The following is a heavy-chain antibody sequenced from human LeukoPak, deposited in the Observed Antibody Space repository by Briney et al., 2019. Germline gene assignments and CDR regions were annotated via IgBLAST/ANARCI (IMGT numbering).Heavy chain of an antibody. CDR2: ISYSAYT. D-gene: IGHD4-23*01. V-gene: IGHV4-59*01. J-gene: IGHJ4*02. CDR1: GGSIRSYY. CDR3: ARGRNDNGGMFFDS. Sequence: PSETLSLTCTVSGGSIRSYYWSWIRQAPGKGLEWIGFISYSAYTSYSPSLKSRVATSVDTSKSQFSLRLSSMTAADTAIYYCARGRNDNGGMFFDSWAQGTLVTVSS.